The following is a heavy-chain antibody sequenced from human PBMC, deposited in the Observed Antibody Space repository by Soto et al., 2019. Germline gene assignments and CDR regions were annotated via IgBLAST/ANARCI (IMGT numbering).Heavy chain of an antibody. J-gene: IGHJ6*02. V-gene: IGHV4-59*01. Sequence: TSETLSLTCTVSGGSISSYYWSWIRQPPGKGLEWIGYIYYSGSTNYNPSLKSRVTISVDTSKNQFSLKLSSVTAADTAVYYCARMDDWFMVRGVAPHYYYYGMDVWGQGTTVTVSS. D-gene: IGHD3-10*01. CDR3: ARMDDWFMVRGVAPHYYYYGMDV. CDR2: IYYSGST. CDR1: GGSISSYY.